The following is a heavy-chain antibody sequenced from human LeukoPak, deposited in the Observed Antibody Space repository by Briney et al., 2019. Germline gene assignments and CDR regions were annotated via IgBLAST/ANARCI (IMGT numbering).Heavy chain of an antibody. J-gene: IGHJ4*02. V-gene: IGHV3-30-3*01. CDR3: ARDSGDQYWGPLGASFDY. D-gene: IGHD2-8*02. CDR2: ISYDGSNK. CDR1: GFTFSSYA. Sequence: GGSLRLSCAASGFTFSSYAMHWVRQAPGKGLEWVAVISYDGSNKYYADSVKGRFTISRDNSKNTLYLQMNSLRAEDTAVYYCARDSGDQYWGPLGASFDYWGQGTLLTVSS.